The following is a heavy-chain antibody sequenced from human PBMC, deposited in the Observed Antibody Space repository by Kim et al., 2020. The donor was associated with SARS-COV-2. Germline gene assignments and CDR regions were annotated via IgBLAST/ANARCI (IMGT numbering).Heavy chain of an antibody. Sequence: YKDSGQVRCTDSRDNSKNTLYLQMNSLRAEDTAVYYCALWRAVGSMDVWGQGTTVTVSS. D-gene: IGHD1-26*01. CDR3: ALWRAVGSMDV. V-gene: IGHV3-33*01. J-gene: IGHJ6*02.